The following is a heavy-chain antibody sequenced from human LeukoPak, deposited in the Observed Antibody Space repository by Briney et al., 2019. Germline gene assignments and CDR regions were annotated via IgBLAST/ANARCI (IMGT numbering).Heavy chain of an antibody. CDR1: GGTFSSYA. Sequence: SVKVSCKASGGTFSSYAIGWVRQAPGQGLEWMGGIIPIFGTANYAQKFQGRVTITADESTSTAYMELSSLRSEDTAVYYCARARSPGGYYYLPEGYWGQGTLVTVSS. V-gene: IGHV1-69*13. J-gene: IGHJ4*02. CDR2: IIPIFGTA. D-gene: IGHD3-10*01. CDR3: ARARSPGGYYYLPEGY.